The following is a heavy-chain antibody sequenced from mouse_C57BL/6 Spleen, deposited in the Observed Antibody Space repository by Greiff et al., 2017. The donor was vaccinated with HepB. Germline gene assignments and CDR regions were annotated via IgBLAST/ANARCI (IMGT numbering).Heavy chain of an antibody. CDR1: GYTFTSYW. V-gene: IGHV1-69*01. D-gene: IGHD3-2*02. Sequence: QVQLQQPGAELVMPGASVKLSCKASGYTFTSYWMHWVKQRPGQGLEWIGEIDPSDSYTNYNQKFKGKSTLTVDKSSSTAYMQLSSLTSEDSAVYYCAIQLSLRSSFFDYWGQGTTLTVSS. CDR2: IDPSDSYT. J-gene: IGHJ2*01. CDR3: AIQLSLRSSFFDY.